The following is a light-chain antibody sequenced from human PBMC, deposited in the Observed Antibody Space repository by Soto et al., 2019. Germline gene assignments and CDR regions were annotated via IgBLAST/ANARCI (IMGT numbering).Light chain of an antibody. V-gene: IGLV2-23*02. CDR3: CSFAGNSGV. Sequence: QSALTQPASVAGSPGQSIIISCTGTSSDVGSYNFVSWYQQHPGKAPKLMIYEVSKRPSGVSNRFSGSKSGNTASLTISGLQPEDEADSYCCSFAGNSGVFGGGTKVTVL. CDR1: SSDVGSYNF. J-gene: IGLJ3*02. CDR2: EVS.